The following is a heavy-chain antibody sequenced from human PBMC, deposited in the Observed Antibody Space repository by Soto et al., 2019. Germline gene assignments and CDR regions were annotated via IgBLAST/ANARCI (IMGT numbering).Heavy chain of an antibody. J-gene: IGHJ4*02. D-gene: IGHD4-17*01. CDR1: GFTFSSYG. CDR3: ARDLGDYEGVRY. Sequence: QVQLVESGGGVVQPGRSLRLSCAASGFTFSSYGMHWVRQAPGKGLEWVAVIWYDGSNKYYADSVKGRFTISRDNSKNTLYLQMNSLRAEDTAGYYCARDLGDYEGVRYWGQGTLVTVSS. CDR2: IWYDGSNK. V-gene: IGHV3-33*01.